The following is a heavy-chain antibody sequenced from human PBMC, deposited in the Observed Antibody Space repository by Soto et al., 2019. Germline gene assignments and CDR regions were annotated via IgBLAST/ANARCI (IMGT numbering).Heavy chain of an antibody. D-gene: IGHD3-10*01. CDR2: IYPGDSDT. V-gene: IGHV5-51*01. CDR3: ARLPLTMVRGVISDPTLDY. CDR1: GYSFTSYW. J-gene: IGHJ4*02. Sequence: VESLKISCKGSGYSFTSYWIGWVRQMPGKGLEWMGIIYPGDSDTRYSPSFQGQVTISADKSISTAYLQWSSLKASDTAMYYCARLPLTMVRGVISDPTLDYWGQGTLVNVSS.